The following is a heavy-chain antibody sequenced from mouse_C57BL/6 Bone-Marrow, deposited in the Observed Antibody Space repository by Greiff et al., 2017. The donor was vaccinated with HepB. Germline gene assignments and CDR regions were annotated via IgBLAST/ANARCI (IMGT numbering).Heavy chain of an antibody. CDR3: ARGSTVAAPYAMDY. Sequence: QVTLKECGPGILQPSQTLSLTCSFSGFSLSTSGMGVSRISHPSGKGLEWLVHIYWDDDKCYNPFLKSQLIISKDTSRNQVFLTITSVDTADTATYYCARGSTVAAPYAMDYWGQGTSVTVSS. CDR1: GFSLSTSGMG. D-gene: IGHD1-1*01. J-gene: IGHJ4*01. V-gene: IGHV8-12*01. CDR2: IYWDDDK.